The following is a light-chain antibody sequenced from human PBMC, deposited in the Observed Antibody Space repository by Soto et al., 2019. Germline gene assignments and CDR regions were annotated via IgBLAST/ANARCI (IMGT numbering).Light chain of an antibody. CDR3: QQYNNWPPLT. Sequence: EIVMTHSPATLSVSPWERATLSCRASQSVSSNLAWYQQKPGQAPRLLIYGASTRATGIPARFSGSGSGTEFTLTISSLQSEDFAVYYCQQYNNWPPLTFGGGTKVDTK. CDR1: QSVSSN. CDR2: GAS. V-gene: IGKV3-15*01. J-gene: IGKJ4*01.